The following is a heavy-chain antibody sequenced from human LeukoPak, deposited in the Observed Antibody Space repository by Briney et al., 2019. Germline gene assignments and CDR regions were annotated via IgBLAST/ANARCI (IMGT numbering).Heavy chain of an antibody. D-gene: IGHD6-19*01. Sequence: GGSLRLSCAASGFTVSSNYMSWVRQAPGKGLEWVSVIYSGGSTYYADSVKGRFTISSDNSKNTLYLQMNSLRTEDTAVYYCARTLSGWYYFDYWGQGTLVTVSS. CDR1: GFTVSSNY. CDR2: IYSGGST. V-gene: IGHV3-66*01. J-gene: IGHJ4*02. CDR3: ARTLSGWYYFDY.